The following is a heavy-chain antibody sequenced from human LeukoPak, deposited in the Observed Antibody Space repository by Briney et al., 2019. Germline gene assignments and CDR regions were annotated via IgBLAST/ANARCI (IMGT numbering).Heavy chain of an antibody. V-gene: IGHV3-66*01. D-gene: IGHD6-13*01. J-gene: IGHJ3*02. Sequence: GGSLRLSCAASGFTVSSNYMSWVRQAPGKGLEWVSVIYSGGNTYYADSVKGRFTISRDNSKNTLYLQMNSLRAEDTAVYYCARDWVAASSFDIWGQGTMVTVSS. CDR1: GFTVSSNY. CDR2: IYSGGNT. CDR3: ARDWVAASSFDI.